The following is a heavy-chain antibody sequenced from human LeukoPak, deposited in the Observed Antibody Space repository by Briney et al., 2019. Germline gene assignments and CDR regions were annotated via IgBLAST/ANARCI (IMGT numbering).Heavy chain of an antibody. V-gene: IGHV4-59*08. Sequence: SETLSLTCTVSGGSLSSYYWSWIRQPPGEGLEWIGYIYYSGSTNHNPSLKSRVTISVDTSKNQVSLKLSSVTAADTAVYYCARHLTGGTMLEWLPPFDYWGQGTLVTVSS. CDR3: ARHLTGGTMLEWLPPFDY. J-gene: IGHJ4*02. CDR2: IYYSGST. CDR1: GGSLSSYY. D-gene: IGHD3-3*01.